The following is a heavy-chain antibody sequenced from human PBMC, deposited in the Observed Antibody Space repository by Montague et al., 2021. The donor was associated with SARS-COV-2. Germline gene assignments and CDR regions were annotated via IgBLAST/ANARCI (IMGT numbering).Heavy chain of an antibody. CDR2: INHGGST. Sequence: SETLSLTCAVHGTSFSDYYWNWIRQPPGKGLEWIGEINHGGSTKYSPSLKSRLTISADTSKNQFSLKLTSVAAADTAVYYCARLRDGVVPSPILGVGPYYSYSDMDVGGRGTTVTVSS. CDR3: ARLRDGVVPSPILGVGPYYSYSDMDV. CDR1: GTSFSDYY. J-gene: IGHJ6*03. V-gene: IGHV4-34*01. D-gene: IGHD3-10*01.